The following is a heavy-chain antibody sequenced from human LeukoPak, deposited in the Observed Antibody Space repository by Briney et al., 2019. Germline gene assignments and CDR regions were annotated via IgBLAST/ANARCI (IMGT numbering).Heavy chain of an antibody. CDR3: ARDDSSSWYSPFDY. D-gene: IGHD6-13*01. J-gene: IGHJ4*02. V-gene: IGHV3-33*01. CDR1: GFTFSSYG. Sequence: AGGSLRLSCAASGFTFSSYGMHWVRQAPGKGLEWVAVIWYDGRNKYYADSVKGRFTISRDNSKNTLYLQMNSLRAEDTAVYYCARDDSSSWYSPFDYWGQGTQVTVSS. CDR2: IWYDGRNK.